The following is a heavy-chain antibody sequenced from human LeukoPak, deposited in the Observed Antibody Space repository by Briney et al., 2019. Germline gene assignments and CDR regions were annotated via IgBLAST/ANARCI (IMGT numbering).Heavy chain of an antibody. Sequence: PSETLSLTCTVSSGSISSYYWSWIRQPPGKGLEWIGYIYYSGSAIYNPSLKSRVTISVDTSKSQFSLNLSSVTAADTAVYYCARLGYSSSWYVFDYWGQGTLVTVSS. CDR2: IYYSGSA. D-gene: IGHD6-13*01. CDR3: ARLGYSSSWYVFDY. CDR1: SGSISSYY. J-gene: IGHJ4*02. V-gene: IGHV4-59*01.